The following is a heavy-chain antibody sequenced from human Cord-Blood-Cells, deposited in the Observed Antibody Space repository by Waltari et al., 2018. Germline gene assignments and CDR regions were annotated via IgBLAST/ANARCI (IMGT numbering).Heavy chain of an antibody. Sequence: QVQLQQWGAGLLKPSETLSLTCAVYGGSFSGYYWSWIRQPPGKGLEWIGEINHSGSTNDNPCLKSRVTISVATSKNQFSLKLSSVTAADTAVYYCARGRAYNWNYRPFDIWGQGTMVTVSS. CDR1: GGSFSGYY. CDR3: ARGRAYNWNYRPFDI. D-gene: IGHD1-7*01. CDR2: INHSGST. J-gene: IGHJ3*02. V-gene: IGHV4-34*01.